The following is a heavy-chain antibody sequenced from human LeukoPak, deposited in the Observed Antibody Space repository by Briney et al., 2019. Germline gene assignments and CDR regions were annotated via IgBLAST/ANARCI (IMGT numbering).Heavy chain of an antibody. CDR1: GFTFSAYS. CDR2: ISTRSTYI. V-gene: IGHV3-21*01. CDR3: ARKYFESSAYSDH. D-gene: IGHD3-22*01. Sequence: GGSLRLSCAASGFTFSAYSMNWVRQAPGRGLEWVSSISTRSTYIYYADSVKGRFTISRDNAKNSLYLQMNSLRAEDTAVYYCARKYFESSAYSDHWGQGTLVTASS. J-gene: IGHJ4*02.